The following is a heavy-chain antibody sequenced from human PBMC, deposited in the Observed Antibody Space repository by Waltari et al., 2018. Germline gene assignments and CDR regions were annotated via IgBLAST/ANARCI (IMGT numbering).Heavy chain of an antibody. Sequence: QLLESGGGLVEPGGSLRLSCTASGFKFSKYVMSWARQFPGKGLEWVSGFSGNSYHLHYADSVRGRFAISRDNSNNTLYLQISNVRADDTALYDCAKGSEWYLWYFDLWGRGTLVTVS. CDR3: AKGSEWYLWYFDL. D-gene: IGHD3-3*01. J-gene: IGHJ2*01. CDR2: FSGNSYHL. CDR1: GFKFSKYV. V-gene: IGHV3-23*01.